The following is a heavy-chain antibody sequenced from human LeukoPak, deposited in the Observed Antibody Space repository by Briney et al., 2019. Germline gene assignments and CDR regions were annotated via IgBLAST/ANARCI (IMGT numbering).Heavy chain of an antibody. CDR1: GFTFSSYW. V-gene: IGHV3-74*01. D-gene: IGHD2-2*01. J-gene: IGHJ4*02. Sequence: GGSLRLSCAASGFTFSSYWMHWVRQAPGKGLVWVSRISSDGSSTDYADSVKGRFTISRDNAKNTLYLQMNSLRAEDTAVYYCARRRTSGDFDYWGQGTLVTVSS. CDR3: ARRRTSGDFDY. CDR2: ISSDGSST.